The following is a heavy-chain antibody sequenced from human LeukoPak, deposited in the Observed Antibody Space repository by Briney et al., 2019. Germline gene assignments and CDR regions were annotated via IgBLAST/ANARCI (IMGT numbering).Heavy chain of an antibody. CDR3: AREKFVPIPYWYFDL. J-gene: IGHJ2*01. CDR2: LYTSEST. Sequence: SETLSLTCTVSGGSISSYYWSWIRQSDGEGLEWIGRLYTSESTNYNPSLKSRVTMSVDTTKNQFSLRLTSVTAADTAVYYCAREKFVPIPYWYFDLWGRGTLVTVSS. D-gene: IGHD3-10*02. CDR1: GGSISSYY. V-gene: IGHV4-4*07.